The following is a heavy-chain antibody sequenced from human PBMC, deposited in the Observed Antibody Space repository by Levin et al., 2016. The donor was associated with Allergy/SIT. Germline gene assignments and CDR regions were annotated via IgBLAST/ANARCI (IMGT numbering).Heavy chain of an antibody. V-gene: IGHV1-24*01. D-gene: IGHD3-10*01. CDR2: FDPENGET. J-gene: IGHJ4*02. Sequence: WVRQAPGQGLEWMGGFDPENGETIYARKFQGRVTMTEDTSADTGYMELSSLRSDDTAVYYCATNRLRVFKYSGPRWFGEPYFDYWGQGTLVTVSS. CDR3: ATNRLRVFKYSGPRWFGEPYFDY.